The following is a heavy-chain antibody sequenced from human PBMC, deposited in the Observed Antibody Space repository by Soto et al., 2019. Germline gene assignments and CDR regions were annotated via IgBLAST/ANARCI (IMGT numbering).Heavy chain of an antibody. V-gene: IGHV1-2*02. CDR3: ARGGGVGVAGSAAFDM. Sequence: QLHLVQSGAVVKKPGASVTVSCSASGYPVTAYYMHWVRQAPGRGLEWMGGINPATGAAKYTQTFPGRGTMTRDTSTSTIFMELGGLKSEDTAVFYCARGGGVGVAGSAAFDMWGQGTLVTVSS. D-gene: IGHD3-3*01. CDR1: GYPVTAYY. J-gene: IGHJ3*02. CDR2: INPATGAA.